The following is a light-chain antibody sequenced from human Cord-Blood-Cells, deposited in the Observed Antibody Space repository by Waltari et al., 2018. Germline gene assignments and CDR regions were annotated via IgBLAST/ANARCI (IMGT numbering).Light chain of an antibody. CDR1: STDVGGYNH. Sequence: QSVLTQPASVSGSPGQSITLPCPGTSTDVGGYNHVSWYQQHPGKAPKLMIYDVSNRPSGVSNRFSGSKSGNTASLTISGLQAEDEADYYCSSYTSSSTLVFGGGTKLTVL. CDR3: SSYTSSSTLV. CDR2: DVS. V-gene: IGLV2-14*01. J-gene: IGLJ2*01.